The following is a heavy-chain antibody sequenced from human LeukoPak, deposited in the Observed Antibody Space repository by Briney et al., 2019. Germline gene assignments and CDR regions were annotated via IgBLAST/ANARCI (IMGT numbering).Heavy chain of an antibody. J-gene: IGHJ4*02. CDR1: VFTFSSFW. Sequence: GASLRLSCAVSVFTFSSFWMHWVRQAPGKGLVWVSRINSEGSTTNYADSVKGRFTISRDNAKNTLYLQMNSLRAEDTAVYYCAKAYDGAARNWGQGTQVTVSS. D-gene: IGHD6-6*01. V-gene: IGHV3-74*01. CDR3: AKAYDGAARN. CDR2: INSEGSTT.